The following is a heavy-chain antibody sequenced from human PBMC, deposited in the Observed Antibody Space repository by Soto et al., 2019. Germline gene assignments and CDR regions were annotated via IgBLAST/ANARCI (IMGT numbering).Heavy chain of an antibody. J-gene: IGHJ5*02. CDR2: ISAYNGNT. V-gene: IGHV1-18*04. CDR1: GYTFTSYI. CDR3: ARDQEYQLLLRFDP. Sequence: ASVKVSCKASGYTFTSYILRWVRQAPGQGLEGLWLISAYNGNTNYAQKLQGRVTVTTDTSTSTAYMELWSLRSDDTAEYSCARDQEYQLLLRFDPWG. D-gene: IGHD2-2*01.